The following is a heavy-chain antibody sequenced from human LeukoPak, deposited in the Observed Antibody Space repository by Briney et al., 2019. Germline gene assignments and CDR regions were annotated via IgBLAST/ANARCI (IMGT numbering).Heavy chain of an antibody. CDR1: GFSMSVYW. Sequence: GGSLRLSCGASGFSMSVYWMSWVRQAPGKGLEWVGNIKQDGSERNYVDSVKGRFTISRDNAKKSLYLQMNSLGAEDTAVYYCARDWGAYYHFFDYWGQGTLVTVSS. CDR3: ARDWGAYYHFFDY. J-gene: IGHJ4*02. V-gene: IGHV3-7*01. CDR2: IKQDGSER. D-gene: IGHD3-22*01.